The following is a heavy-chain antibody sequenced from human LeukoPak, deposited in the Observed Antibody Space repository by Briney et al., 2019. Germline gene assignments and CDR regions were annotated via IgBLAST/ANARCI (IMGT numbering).Heavy chain of an antibody. CDR3: ARVKGGYFDWFPDAFDI. CDR2: ISAYNGNT. Sequence: ASVKVSCKASGYTFTSYGISWVRQAPGQGLEWMGWISAYNGNTNYAQKLQGRVTMTTDTSTSTAYMELRSLRSDDTAVYYCARVKGGYFDWFPDAFDIWGQGTMVTVSS. D-gene: IGHD3-9*01. CDR1: GYTFTSYG. V-gene: IGHV1-18*01. J-gene: IGHJ3*02.